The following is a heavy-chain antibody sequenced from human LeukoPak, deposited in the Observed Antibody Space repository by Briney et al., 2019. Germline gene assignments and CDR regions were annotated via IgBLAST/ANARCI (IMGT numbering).Heavy chain of an antibody. CDR2: INPSGGST. CDR3: ARPYHAYDSSGYYFDY. J-gene: IGHJ4*02. V-gene: IGHV1-46*01. D-gene: IGHD3-22*01. Sequence: ASVKVSCKASGYTFTSYYMHWVRQAPGQGLEWMGIINPSGGSTSYAQKLQGRVTMTTDTSTSTAYMELRSLRSDDTAVYYCARPYHAYDSSGYYFDYWGQGTLVTVSS. CDR1: GYTFTSYY.